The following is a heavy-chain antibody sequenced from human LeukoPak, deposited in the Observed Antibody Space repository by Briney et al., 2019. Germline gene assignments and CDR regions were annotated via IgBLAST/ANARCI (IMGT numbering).Heavy chain of an antibody. D-gene: IGHD2-8*02. CDR3: ARSLLGYWYFDL. CDR1: GGSISSGGYY. CDR2: IYYSGST. J-gene: IGHJ2*01. Sequence: PSQTLSLTCAVSGGSISSGGYYWSWIRQPPGTGLEWIGYIYYSGSTNYNPSLKSRVTISVDTSKNQFSLKLSSVTAADTAVYYCARSLLGYWYFDLWGRGTLVTVSS. V-gene: IGHV4-61*08.